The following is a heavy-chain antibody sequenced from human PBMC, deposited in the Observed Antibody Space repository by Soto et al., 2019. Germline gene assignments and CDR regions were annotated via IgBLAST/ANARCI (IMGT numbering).Heavy chain of an antibody. D-gene: IGHD6-19*01. Sequence: EVQLVESGGGLVQPGGSLRLSCAASGFIFSTHWMTWARQGPGKGLEWLATIKPDAGVAYYADSVKGRFTISRDNAKNSLYLQMNSLRDDDTAVYYCANDGGWLFGYWGQGTLVTVSS. CDR3: ANDGGWLFGY. CDR1: GFIFSTHW. J-gene: IGHJ4*01. V-gene: IGHV3-7*01. CDR2: IKPDAGVA.